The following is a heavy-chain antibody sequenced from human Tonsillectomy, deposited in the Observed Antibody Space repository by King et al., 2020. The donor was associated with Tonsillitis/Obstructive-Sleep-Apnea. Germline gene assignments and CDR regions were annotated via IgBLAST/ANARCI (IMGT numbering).Heavy chain of an antibody. Sequence: VQLVESGGGLVQPGGSLRLSCAASGFTVSSNYMSWVRQAPGKGLEWVSLIYSGGSTYYADSVKGRFTISRDNSKNTMYLQMNSLRDEDTAVYYCALGVTIHEYYDHYYNMDVWGKGTTVTVSS. D-gene: IGHD5-12*01. CDR1: GFTVSSNY. CDR2: IYSGGST. V-gene: IGHV3-66*01. J-gene: IGHJ6*03. CDR3: ALGVTIHEYYDHYYNMDV.